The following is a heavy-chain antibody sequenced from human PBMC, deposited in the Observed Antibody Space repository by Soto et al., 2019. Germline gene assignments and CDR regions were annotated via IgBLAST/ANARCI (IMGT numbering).Heavy chain of an antibody. Sequence: GGSLRLSCAASGFTFSSYGMHWVRQAPGKGLEWVAVIWYDGSNKYYADSVKGRFTISRDNSKNTLYLQMNSLRAEDTAVYYCARDRHSSSWSSPFDHWGQGTLVTVSS. CDR2: IWYDGSNK. CDR1: GFTFSSYG. J-gene: IGHJ4*02. CDR3: ARDRHSSSWSSPFDH. V-gene: IGHV3-33*01. D-gene: IGHD6-13*01.